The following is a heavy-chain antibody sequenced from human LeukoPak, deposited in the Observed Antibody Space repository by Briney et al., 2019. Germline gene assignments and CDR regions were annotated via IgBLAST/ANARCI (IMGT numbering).Heavy chain of an antibody. CDR1: GFTFSSYS. D-gene: IGHD1-26*01. CDR2: ISSSSSTI. Sequence: GGSLRLSCAASGFTFSSYSMNWVRQAPGKGLEWVSYISSSSSTIYYADSVKGRFTISRDNAKNSLYLQMNSLRAEDTAVYYCARDGARKDGSYQEDFDYWGQGTLVTVSS. V-gene: IGHV3-48*04. J-gene: IGHJ4*02. CDR3: ARDGARKDGSYQEDFDY.